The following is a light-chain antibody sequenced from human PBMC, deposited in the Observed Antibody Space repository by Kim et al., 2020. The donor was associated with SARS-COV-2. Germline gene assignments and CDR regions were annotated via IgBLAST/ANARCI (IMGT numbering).Light chain of an antibody. CDR3: QQYNWPPAYT. CDR1: QSVSSN. CDR2: SAS. J-gene: IGKJ2*01. V-gene: IGKV3-15*01. Sequence: VSPGERATRSCRASQSVSSNLAWYQQKPGQAPRLLIYSASNRATGIPARCSGSGSGTEFTLTICSLQSEDFAVYYCQQYNWPPAYTFGQGTKLEI.